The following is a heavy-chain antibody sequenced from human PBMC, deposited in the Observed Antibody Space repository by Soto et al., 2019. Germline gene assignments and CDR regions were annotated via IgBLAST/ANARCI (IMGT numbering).Heavy chain of an antibody. Sequence: SETLSLTCTVSGDSISSYHWSWIRQPPGKGLEWIGYISYSGNTNYNPSLKSRVTISLDTSKNQFSLKLSSVTAADTAVYYCARLDYDSSGYYEYYFDYWGQGTLVTVSS. J-gene: IGHJ4*02. V-gene: IGHV4-59*08. CDR1: GDSISSYH. D-gene: IGHD3-22*01. CDR3: ARLDYDSSGYYEYYFDY. CDR2: ISYSGNT.